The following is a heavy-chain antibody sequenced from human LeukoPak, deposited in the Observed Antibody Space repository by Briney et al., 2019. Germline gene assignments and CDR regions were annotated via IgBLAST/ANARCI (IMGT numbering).Heavy chain of an antibody. J-gene: IGHJ4*02. V-gene: IGHV3-9*01. CDR1: GFTFDDYA. CDR2: ISWNSGSI. CDR3: AQRAQLPKRHFDY. D-gene: IGHD2-2*01. Sequence: GGSLRLSCAASGFTFDDYAMHWVRQAPGKGLEWVSGISWNSGSIGYADSVKGRFTISRDNAKNSLYLQMNSLRAEDTAVYYCAQRAQLPKRHFDYWGQGTLVTVSS.